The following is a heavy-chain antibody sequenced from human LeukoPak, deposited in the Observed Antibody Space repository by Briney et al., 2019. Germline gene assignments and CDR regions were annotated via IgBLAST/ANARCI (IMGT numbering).Heavy chain of an antibody. CDR2: MSSSGIS. J-gene: IGHJ5*02. Sequence: SETLSLTCTVSNGSISSATYFWSWIRQPAGKGLEWIGRMSSSGISTYRPSLKSRVTISIDTSRNQFSINLTSVTAADTAVYYCAKGAGPPWFDPWGQGTLVTVSS. D-gene: IGHD6-19*01. V-gene: IGHV4-61*02. CDR1: NGSISSATYF. CDR3: AKGAGPPWFDP.